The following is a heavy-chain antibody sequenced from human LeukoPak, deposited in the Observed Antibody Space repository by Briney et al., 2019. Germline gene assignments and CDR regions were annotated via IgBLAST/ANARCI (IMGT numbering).Heavy chain of an antibody. CDR1: GGSFSGYY. CDR3: ARVEFGPYGGIDI. D-gene: IGHD4-23*01. V-gene: IGHV4-34*01. Sequence: SETLSLTCAVYGGSFSGYYWSWIRQPPGKGLEWIGEINHSGSTNYNPSLKSRVTISVDTSKNQFSLKLSSVTAADTAVYYCARVEFGPYGGIDIWGQGTMVTVSS. CDR2: INHSGST. J-gene: IGHJ3*02.